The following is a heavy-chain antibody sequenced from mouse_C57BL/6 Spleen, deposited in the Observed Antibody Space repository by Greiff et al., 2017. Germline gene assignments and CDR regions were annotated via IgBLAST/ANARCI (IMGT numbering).Heavy chain of an antibody. CDR1: GFTFSDYG. Sequence: EVKLVESGGGLVKPGGSLKLSCAASGFTFSDYGMHWVRQAPEKGLEWVAYISSGSSTIYYADTVKGRFTISRDNAKNTLFLQMTSLRSEDTAMYYCGRELLRYLAWFDYWGQGTLVTVSA. D-gene: IGHD1-1*01. J-gene: IGHJ3*01. V-gene: IGHV5-17*01. CDR2: ISSGSSTI. CDR3: GRELLRYLAWFDY.